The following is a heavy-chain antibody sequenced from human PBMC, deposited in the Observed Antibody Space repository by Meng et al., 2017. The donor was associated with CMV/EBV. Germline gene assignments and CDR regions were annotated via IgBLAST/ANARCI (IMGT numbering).Heavy chain of an antibody. CDR1: GGSIRSGSYY. D-gene: IGHD1-1*01. CDR3: AREAFKVLFFPFDP. Sequence: QGQLQESGPVLVKPFQTLSLNCTGSGGSIRSGSYYWSWIRQPAGKGLEWIGRIYTSGSTNYNPSLKSRVTISVDTSKNQFSLKLSSVTAADTAVYYCAREAFKVLFFPFDPWGQGTLVTVSS. CDR2: IYTSGST. J-gene: IGHJ5*02. V-gene: IGHV4-61*02.